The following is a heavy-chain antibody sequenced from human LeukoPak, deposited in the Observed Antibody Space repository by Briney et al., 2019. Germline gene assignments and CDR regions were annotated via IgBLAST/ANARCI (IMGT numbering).Heavy chain of an antibody. J-gene: IGHJ4*02. CDR1: GYTFTSYA. Sequence: ASVKVSCKASGYTFTSYAMHWVRQAPGQRLEWMGWINAGNGNTKYSQKFQSRVTITRDTSASTAYMELSSLRSEDTAVYYCARTGDYGLPHFDYWGQGTLVTVSS. D-gene: IGHD4-17*01. CDR3: ARTGDYGLPHFDY. CDR2: INAGNGNT. V-gene: IGHV1-3*01.